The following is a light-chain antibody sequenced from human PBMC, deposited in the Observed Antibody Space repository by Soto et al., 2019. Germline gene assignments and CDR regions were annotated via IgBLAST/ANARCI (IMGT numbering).Light chain of an antibody. Sequence: SYERTQTPWVSGSPGQTARITCSGDELSKQYVYWYQQKPGQAPVLVIYKDSERASGIPERFSASSSGTTVTLTISGVRAEDEADYYCQSSDDTGNYYLFGTGTKVTVL. CDR3: QSSDDTGNYYL. J-gene: IGLJ1*01. CDR1: ELSKQY. CDR2: KDS. V-gene: IGLV3-25*02.